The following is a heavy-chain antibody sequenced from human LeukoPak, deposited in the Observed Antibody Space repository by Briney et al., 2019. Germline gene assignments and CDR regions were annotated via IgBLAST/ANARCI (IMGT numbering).Heavy chain of an antibody. J-gene: IGHJ4*02. V-gene: IGHV3-7*01. Sequence: GGSLRLSCAASGFTFSSFSMSWVRQAPGKGLEWVANIKQDGSEKFYVDSVKGRFTISRDNTKNSLYLQMNSLRAEDTAVYYCAKEGDYSSSSPFDYWGQGTLVTVSS. CDR2: IKQDGSEK. CDR3: AKEGDYSSSSPFDY. CDR1: GFTFSSFS. D-gene: IGHD6-6*01.